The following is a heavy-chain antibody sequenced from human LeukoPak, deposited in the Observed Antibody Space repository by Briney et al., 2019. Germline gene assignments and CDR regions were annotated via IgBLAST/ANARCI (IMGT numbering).Heavy chain of an antibody. CDR1: GDSISSRSYY. CDR2: IYYSGST. J-gene: IGHJ4*02. Sequence: SETLSLTCTVSGDSISSRSYYWGWIRQPPGKGLEWIGSIYYSGSTYYNPSLKSRVTISVDTSKNQFSLKLSSVTAADTAVYYCASLYCSGGSCYFDYWGQGTLVTVSS. CDR3: ASLYCSGGSCYFDY. V-gene: IGHV4-39*07. D-gene: IGHD2-15*01.